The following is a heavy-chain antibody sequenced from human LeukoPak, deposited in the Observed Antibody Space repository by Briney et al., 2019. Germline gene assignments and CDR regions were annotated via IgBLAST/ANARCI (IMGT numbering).Heavy chain of an antibody. CDR3: ARRGGKNYGDYLLYYYYMGV. CDR1: GYTFSSYG. D-gene: IGHD4-17*01. J-gene: IGHJ6*03. CDR2: ISTYNGDT. Sequence: GASVKVSCKASGYTFSSYGISWVRQAPGQGLEWMGWISTYNGDTHYAQKFQGRVTMTTDTSTSTAYMELRSLRSDDTAMYYCARRGGKNYGDYLLYYYYMGVWGKGTTVTVSS. V-gene: IGHV1-18*01.